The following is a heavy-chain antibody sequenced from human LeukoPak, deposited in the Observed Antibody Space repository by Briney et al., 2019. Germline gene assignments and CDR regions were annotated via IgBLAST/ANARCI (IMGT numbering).Heavy chain of an antibody. V-gene: IGHV4-34*01. CDR1: GGSFSGYY. J-gene: IGHJ4*02. CDR2: INHSGST. Sequence: PSETLSLTCAVYGGSFSGYYWSWIRQPPGKGLEWIGEINHSGSTNYNPSLKSRVTISVDTSKNQFSLKLSSVTAADTAVYYCARVYLPAAIQYFDYWGQGTLVTVSS. CDR3: ARVYLPAAIQYFDY. D-gene: IGHD2-2*02.